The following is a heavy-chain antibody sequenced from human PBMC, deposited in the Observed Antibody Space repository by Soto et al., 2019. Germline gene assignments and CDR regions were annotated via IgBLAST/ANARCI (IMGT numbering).Heavy chain of an antibody. D-gene: IGHD6-19*01. CDR2: IWYDGSNK. V-gene: IGHV3-30*02. CDR3: AKYSSGWYYYYGMDV. CDR1: GFTFSSYG. Sequence: PGGSLRLSCSASGFTFSSYGMHWVRQAPGKGLEWVAVIWYDGSNKYYADSVKGRFTISRDNSKNTLYLQMNSLRAEDTAVYYCAKYSSGWYYYYGMDVWGQGTTVTVSS. J-gene: IGHJ6*02.